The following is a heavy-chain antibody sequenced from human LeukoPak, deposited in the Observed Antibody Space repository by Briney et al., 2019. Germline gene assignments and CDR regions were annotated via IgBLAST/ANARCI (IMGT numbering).Heavy chain of an antibody. J-gene: IGHJ6*03. CDR3: STYTAMDPYYYYYMDV. Sequence: GGSLRLSFAASGLAFDDYAMHWVRQAPGKGVEGVWLISWGGGSTYYSDSVKGRFTISRDNNKNTLYQQKNSMSTEDTALFYCSTYTAMDPYYYYYMDVWGKGTTVTVSS. D-gene: IGHD5-18*01. V-gene: IGHV3-43*02. CDR2: ISWGGGST. CDR1: GLAFDDYA.